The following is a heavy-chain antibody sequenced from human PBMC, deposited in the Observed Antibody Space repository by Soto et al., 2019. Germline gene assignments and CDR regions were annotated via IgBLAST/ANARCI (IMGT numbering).Heavy chain of an antibody. Sequence: GGSLRLSCAASGFIFNSYGMSWVRQAPGKGLEWVSAISGSSGSIDYADSVQGRFTISRDNSKNTLYLQMNSLRAEDTAVYYCAKVEIAVVISAAFDNWGQGALVTVSS. CDR3: AKVEIAVVISAAFDN. CDR2: ISGSSGSI. CDR1: GFIFNSYG. D-gene: IGHD2-15*01. J-gene: IGHJ4*02. V-gene: IGHV3-23*01.